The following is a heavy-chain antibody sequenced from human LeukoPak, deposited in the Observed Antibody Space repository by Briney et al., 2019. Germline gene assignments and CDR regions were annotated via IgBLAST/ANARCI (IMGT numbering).Heavy chain of an antibody. V-gene: IGHV4-34*01. CDR3: VRVRWLQRSQPKWGSGDY. J-gene: IGHJ4*02. CDR2: INHSGST. D-gene: IGHD5-24*01. Sequence: SETVSLTCAVYGGSFSGYYWSWIRQPPGKGLEWIGEINHSGSTNYNPSLKSRVTISVDTSKNQFSLKLSSVTAADTAVYYCVRVRWLQRSQPKWGSGDYWGQGTLVTVSS. CDR1: GGSFSGYY.